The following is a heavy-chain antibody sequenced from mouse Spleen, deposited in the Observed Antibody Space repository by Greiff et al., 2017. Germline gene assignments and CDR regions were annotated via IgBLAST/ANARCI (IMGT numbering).Heavy chain of an antibody. V-gene: IGHV1-50*01. J-gene: IGHJ2*01. Sequence: QVQLQQPGAELVKPGASVKLSCKASGYTFTSYWMQWVKQRPGQGLEWIGEIDPSDSYTNYNQKFKGKATLTVDTSSSTAYMQLSSLTSEDSAVYYCAREDYGSSDGYWGQGTTLTVSS. CDR1: GYTFTSYW. CDR2: IDPSDSYT. CDR3: AREDYGSSDGY. D-gene: IGHD1-1*01.